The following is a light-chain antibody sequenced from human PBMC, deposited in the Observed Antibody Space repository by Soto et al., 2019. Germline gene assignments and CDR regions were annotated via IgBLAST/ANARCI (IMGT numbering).Light chain of an antibody. CDR2: EVT. Sequence: QSASMSGSPGQSITISCTGTSSDVGGYNFVSWYQQHPDKAPKLMLYEVTKRPSGVSDRFSGSKSGNTASLTISGLQTEDEADYYCSSYTSRDTRVFGTGTKVTVL. V-gene: IGLV2-14*01. CDR3: SSYTSRDTRV. CDR1: SSDVGGYNF. J-gene: IGLJ1*01.